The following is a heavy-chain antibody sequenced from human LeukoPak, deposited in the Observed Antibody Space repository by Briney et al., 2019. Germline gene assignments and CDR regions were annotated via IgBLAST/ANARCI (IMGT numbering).Heavy chain of an antibody. D-gene: IGHD5-12*01. J-gene: IGHJ4*02. CDR3: ARQRDSGFDFDS. V-gene: IGHV5-51*01. Sequence: GESLKISCRGSGYSFTNYWIGWVRQVPGSGLEWRGVIYPSDSDTRYSPSFQGQVTISADKSIDTAYLQWSSLKASDTAMYYCARQRDSGFDFDSWGQGTLVTVSS. CDR1: GYSFTNYW. CDR2: IYPSDSDT.